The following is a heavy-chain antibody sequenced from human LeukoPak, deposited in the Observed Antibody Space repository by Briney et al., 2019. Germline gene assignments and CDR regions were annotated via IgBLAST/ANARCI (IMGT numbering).Heavy chain of an antibody. CDR3: AKVGYSSSWYSGGYYYGMDV. CDR1: GFTFSSYA. Sequence: PGGPLRLSCAASGFTFSSYAMSWVRQAPGKGLEWVSAISGSGGSTYYADSVKGRFTISRDNSKNTLYLQMNSLRAEDTAVYYCAKVGYSSSWYSGGYYYGMDVWGQGTTVTVSS. V-gene: IGHV3-23*01. CDR2: ISGSGGST. J-gene: IGHJ6*02. D-gene: IGHD6-13*01.